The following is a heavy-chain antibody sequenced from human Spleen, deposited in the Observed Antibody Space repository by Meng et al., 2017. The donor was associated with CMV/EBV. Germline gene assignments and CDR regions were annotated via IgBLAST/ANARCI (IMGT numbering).Heavy chain of an antibody. CDR1: GGSFSGYY. V-gene: IGHV4-34*01. CDR3: ARSRYFDY. D-gene: IGHD6-13*01. CDR2: INHSGST. Sequence: TLSRACAVYGGSFSGYYWSWIGQAPGKGLEWIGEINHSGSTNYNPSLKSRVTISVDTSKNQFSLKLSSVTAADTAVYYCARSRYFDYWGQGTLVTVSS. J-gene: IGHJ4*02.